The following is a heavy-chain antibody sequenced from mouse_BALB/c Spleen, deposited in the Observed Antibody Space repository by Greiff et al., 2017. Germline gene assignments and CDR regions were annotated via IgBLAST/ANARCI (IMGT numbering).Heavy chain of an antibody. CDR1: GFNIKDYY. V-gene: IGHV14-1*02. CDR2: IDPENGNT. D-gene: IGHD1-1*01. J-gene: IGHJ2*01. Sequence: VQLKQSGAELVRPGALVKLSCKASGFNIKDYYMHWVKQRPEQGLEWIGWIDPENGNTIYDPKFQGKASITADTSSNTAYLQLSSLTSEDTAVYYCASYYGSSYYFDYWGQGTTLTVSS. CDR3: ASYYGSSYYFDY.